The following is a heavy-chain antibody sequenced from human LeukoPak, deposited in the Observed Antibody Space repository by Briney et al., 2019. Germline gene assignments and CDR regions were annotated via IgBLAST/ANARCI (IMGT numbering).Heavy chain of an antibody. CDR2: IYHSGST. Sequence: SETLSLTCAVSGGSISSSNWWSWVRQPPGKGLEWIGEIYHSGSTNYNPSLKSRVTISVDKSKNQFSLKLSSVTAADTAVYYCARSTVTTPYYYFDYWGQGTLVTVSS. J-gene: IGHJ4*02. V-gene: IGHV4-4*02. D-gene: IGHD4-17*01. CDR1: GGSISSSNW. CDR3: ARSTVTTPYYYFDY.